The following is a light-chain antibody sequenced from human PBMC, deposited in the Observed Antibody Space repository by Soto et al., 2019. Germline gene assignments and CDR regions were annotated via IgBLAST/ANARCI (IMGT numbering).Light chain of an antibody. Sequence: EIVLTQSPGTLSLSAGERATLSFRVSQSVSNNYLAWYQQKPGQAPRLLIYGASNRATGIPDRFSGSGSGTDFTLTISSLEPEDFAVYYCQHRSEWPVSFGQGTRLEIK. J-gene: IGKJ5*01. V-gene: IGKV3D-20*02. CDR2: GAS. CDR3: QHRSEWPVS. CDR1: QSVSNNY.